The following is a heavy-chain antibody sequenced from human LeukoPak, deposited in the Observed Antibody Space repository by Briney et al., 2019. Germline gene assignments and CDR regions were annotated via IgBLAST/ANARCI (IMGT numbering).Heavy chain of an antibody. D-gene: IGHD6-13*01. V-gene: IGHV3-73*01. Sequence: GESLRLSCAASGFTFSGSAMHWVRQASGKGLEWVGRIRSKANSYATAYAASVKGRFTISRDDSKNTAYLQMNSLKTEDTAVYYCTRSYSSSWFIGYYYYYYYYMDVWGKGTTVTVSS. CDR1: GFTFSGSA. CDR2: IRSKANSYAT. J-gene: IGHJ6*03. CDR3: TRSYSSSWFIGYYYYYYYYMDV.